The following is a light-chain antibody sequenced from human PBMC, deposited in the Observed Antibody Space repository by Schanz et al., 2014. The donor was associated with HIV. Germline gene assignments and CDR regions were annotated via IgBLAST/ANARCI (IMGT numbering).Light chain of an antibody. V-gene: IGLV2-8*01. CDR3: AAWDVNLNGPV. CDR1: SSDVGGHNY. CDR2: EVS. J-gene: IGLJ2*01. Sequence: QSALTQPPSASGSPGQSVTISCTGTSSDVGGHNYVSWYQHHPGKAPKLIIFEVSERPSGVPDRFSGSKSGNSASLTISGLRSEDEADYYCAAWDVNLNGPVFGGGTKLTVL.